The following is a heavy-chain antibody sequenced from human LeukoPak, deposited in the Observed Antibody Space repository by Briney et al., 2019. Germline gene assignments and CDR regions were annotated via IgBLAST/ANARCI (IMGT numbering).Heavy chain of an antibody. J-gene: IGHJ4*02. CDR3: AREGYCSGGSCFLTPDY. Sequence: GSLRLSCAASGFNFDDYAVHWVRQAPGKGLEWVAVIWYDGSNKYYADSVKGRFTISRDNSKNTLYLQMNSLRAEDTAVYYCAREGYCSGGSCFLTPDYWGQGTLVTVSS. CDR2: IWYDGSNK. V-gene: IGHV3-33*08. D-gene: IGHD2-15*01. CDR1: GFNFDDYA.